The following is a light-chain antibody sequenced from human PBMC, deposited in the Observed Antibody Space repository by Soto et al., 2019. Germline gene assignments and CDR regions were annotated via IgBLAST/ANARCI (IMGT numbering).Light chain of an antibody. Sequence: QSALTQPASVSGSPGQSITISCTGTSSDVGTYSLVSWYQQYPGKAPKLMISEVTNRPSGVSDRFSGSKSGNTASLTISGLQAEDEADYYCSSFTSRFTFVFGTGTQLTVL. CDR2: EVT. CDR3: SSFTSRFTFV. CDR1: SSDVGTYSL. V-gene: IGLV2-14*02. J-gene: IGLJ1*01.